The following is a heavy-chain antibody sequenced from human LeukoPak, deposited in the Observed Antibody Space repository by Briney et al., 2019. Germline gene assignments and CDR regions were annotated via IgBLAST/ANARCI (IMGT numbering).Heavy chain of an antibody. D-gene: IGHD2-21*02. CDR2: IKEDGSEK. CDR3: ARDPPPCGGDCYYYYYMDV. Sequence: PGGSLRLSCAASGFTFSSYWMTWVRQAPGKGLEWVANIKEDGSEKAYVDSVKGRFTISRDNAKNSLYLQMNSLRAEDTAVYYCARDPPPCGGDCYYYYYMDVWGKGTTVTVSS. V-gene: IGHV3-7*01. CDR1: GFTFSSYW. J-gene: IGHJ6*03.